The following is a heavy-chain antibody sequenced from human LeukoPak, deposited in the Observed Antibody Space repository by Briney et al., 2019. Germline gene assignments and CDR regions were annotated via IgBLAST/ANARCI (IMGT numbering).Heavy chain of an antibody. J-gene: IGHJ5*02. V-gene: IGHV4-39*01. CDR3: ARTDYDYVWGSSTYGFDP. CDR1: GGSISSSSYY. CDR2: IYYSGST. Sequence: SETLSLTCTVSGGSISSSSYYWGWIRQPPGKGLERIGSIYYSGSTYYNPSLKSRVTISVDTSKNQFSLKLSSVTAADTAVYYCARTDYDYVWGSSTYGFDPWGQGTLVTVSS. D-gene: IGHD3-16*01.